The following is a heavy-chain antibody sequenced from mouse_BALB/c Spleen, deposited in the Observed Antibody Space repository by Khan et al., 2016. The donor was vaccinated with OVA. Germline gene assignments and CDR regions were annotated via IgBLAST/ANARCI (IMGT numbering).Heavy chain of an antibody. CDR2: IWLDGST. CDR1: GFSLTNYG. J-gene: IGHJ4*01. Sequence: QMQLEESGPGLLAPSQSLSITCTISGFSLTNYGVHWVRQPPGKGLEWLAVIWLDGSTTYNSDLKSRLTISKDNSKSQVFLKMNSLQTDDTAMYFCARQPYYHYNIMDYWGQGTSVTVSS. CDR3: ARQPYYHYNIMDY. V-gene: IGHV2-6-1*01. D-gene: IGHD2-10*01.